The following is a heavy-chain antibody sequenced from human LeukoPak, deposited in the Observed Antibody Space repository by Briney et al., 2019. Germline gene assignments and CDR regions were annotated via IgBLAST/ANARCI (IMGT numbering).Heavy chain of an antibody. CDR2: IKYDGSYT. V-gene: IGHV3-74*01. CDR1: GFSLSDHW. D-gene: IGHD3-22*01. CDR3: AKEKALVVITYFDY. Sequence: GGSLRLSCAASGFSLSDHWMYWVRQGPGKGLVWLSRIKYDGSYTSYADSVKGRFTISRDNSKNTLYLQVNSLRAEDTAVYYCAKEKALVVITYFDYWGQGTLVTVSS. J-gene: IGHJ4*02.